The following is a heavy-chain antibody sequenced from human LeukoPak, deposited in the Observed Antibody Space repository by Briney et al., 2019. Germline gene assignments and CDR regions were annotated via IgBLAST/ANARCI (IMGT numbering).Heavy chain of an antibody. CDR2: IWYDGSNK. CDR3: AGATYYNDSSGYADI. J-gene: IGHJ3*02. CDR1: GFTFSSYG. Sequence: PGGSLRLSCAASGFTFSSYGMHWVRQAPGKGLEWVAVIWYDGSNKYYADSVKGRFTISRDNSKNTLYLQMNSLRAEDTAVYYCAGATYYNDSSGYADIWGQGTMVTVSS. V-gene: IGHV3-33*01. D-gene: IGHD3-22*01.